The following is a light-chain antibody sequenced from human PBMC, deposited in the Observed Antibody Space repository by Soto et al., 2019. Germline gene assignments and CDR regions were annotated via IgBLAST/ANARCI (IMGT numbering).Light chain of an antibody. Sequence: DIQMTQSPSTLSASVGDRVTITCRASQSITDWLAWYQQKPGKAPKFLIYKASNLEGGVPSRFIGSGSGTDFTLTISSVQPDDFATYYCQYWDDYSWTFGQGTKVEIK. CDR2: KAS. V-gene: IGKV1-5*03. CDR3: QYWDDYSWT. CDR1: QSITDW. J-gene: IGKJ1*01.